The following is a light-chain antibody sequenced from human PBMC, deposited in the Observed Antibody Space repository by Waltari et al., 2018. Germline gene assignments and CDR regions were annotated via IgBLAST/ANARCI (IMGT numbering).Light chain of an antibody. J-gene: IGKJ1*01. CDR2: RAT. CDR3: QQYDSFWS. V-gene: IGKV1-5*03. CDR1: QTISSW. Sequence: DIQMTQSPSTLSASIGDRVTITCRASQTISSWLAWYQQKPGQAPRLLIYRATALETGVPSRFSGTGSGTEFTLTINGLQPDDSATYFCQQYDSFWSFGQGTKVEVK.